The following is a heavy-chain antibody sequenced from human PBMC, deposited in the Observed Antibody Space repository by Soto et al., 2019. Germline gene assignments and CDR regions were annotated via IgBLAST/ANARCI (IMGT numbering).Heavy chain of an antibody. D-gene: IGHD6-19*01. J-gene: IGHJ4*02. Sequence: QVQLVESGGGVVQPGRSLRLSCAASGFTFSSYGMHWVRQAPGKGLEWVAVISYDGSNKYYADSVKGRFTISRDNSKNTLYLQMNSLRAEDTAVYYCAKPPRPMTVAGRLDYWGQGTLVTVSS. CDR3: AKPPRPMTVAGRLDY. CDR1: GFTFSSYG. V-gene: IGHV3-30*18. CDR2: ISYDGSNK.